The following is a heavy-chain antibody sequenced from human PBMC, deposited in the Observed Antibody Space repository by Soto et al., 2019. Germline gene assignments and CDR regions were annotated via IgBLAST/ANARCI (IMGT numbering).Heavy chain of an antibody. V-gene: IGHV3-53*01. J-gene: IGHJ4*02. CDR2: ITDNGGST. D-gene: IGHD4-17*01. CDR1: GLGVSNNY. Sequence: GGSLRLSCAASGLGVSNNYLSWVRQPPGKWLEWVSLITDNGGSTYYADSVKGRFTISRDNTKNTLFLQMNSLRAEDTAVYYCAKERATTTAFDYWGQGALVTVSS. CDR3: AKERATTTAFDY.